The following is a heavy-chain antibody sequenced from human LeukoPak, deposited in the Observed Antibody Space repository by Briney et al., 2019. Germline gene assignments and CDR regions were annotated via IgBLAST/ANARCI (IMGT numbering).Heavy chain of an antibody. V-gene: IGHV3-23*01. D-gene: IGHD5-18*01. CDR1: GLTFRSYA. CDR3: AKDMGALVDTGTLNY. CDR2: IGYTGDST. J-gene: IGHJ4*02. Sequence: GGSLRLSCAASGLTFRSYAMSWVRQAPGKGLEWVSGIGYTGDSTHYADSVKGRFTISRDNSRSTLYLQMNSLRAEDTAVYYCAKDMGALVDTGTLNYWGQGTLVTVSS.